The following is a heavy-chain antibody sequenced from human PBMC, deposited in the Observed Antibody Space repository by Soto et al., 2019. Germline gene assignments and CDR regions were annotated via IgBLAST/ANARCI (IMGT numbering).Heavy chain of an antibody. CDR1: GGSISSYY. J-gene: IGHJ6*02. Sequence: SETLSLTCTVSGGSISSYYWSWIRQPPGKGLEWIGYIYYSGSTNYNPSLKSRLTISVDTSKNQFSLKLSSVTAADTAVYYCARVLTMVNYYYYGMDVWGQGTTVTVSS. CDR2: IYYSGST. V-gene: IGHV4-59*12. CDR3: ARVLTMVNYYYYGMDV. D-gene: IGHD4-17*01.